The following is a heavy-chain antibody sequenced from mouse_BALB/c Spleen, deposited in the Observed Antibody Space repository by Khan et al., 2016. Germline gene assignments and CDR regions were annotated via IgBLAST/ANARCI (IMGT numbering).Heavy chain of an antibody. CDR1: GFTFSDYY. CDR3: ARDLNWYFDV. Sequence: VQLVESGGGLVKPGGSLKLSCAASGFTFSDYYMYWVRQTPEKRLEWVATISDGGSYTYYPDSVKGRFTISRDNAKNNLYLQMSSLKSEDTAMXYCARDLNWYFDVWGAGTTVTVSS. CDR2: ISDGGSYT. J-gene: IGHJ1*01. V-gene: IGHV5-4*02.